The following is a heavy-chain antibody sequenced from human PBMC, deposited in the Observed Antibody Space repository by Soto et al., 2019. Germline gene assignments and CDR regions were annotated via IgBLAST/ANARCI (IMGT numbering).Heavy chain of an antibody. CDR1: GYTFTSYY. V-gene: IGHV1-46*01. J-gene: IGHJ6*02. Sequence: ASVKVSCKASGYTFTSYYMHWVRQAPGQGLEWMGIINPSGGSTSYAQKFQGRVTMTRDTSTSTVYMELSSLRSEDTAVYYCARANHPAQSGEYGMDVWGQGTTVTVSS. D-gene: IGHD7-27*01. CDR2: INPSGGST. CDR3: ARANHPAQSGEYGMDV.